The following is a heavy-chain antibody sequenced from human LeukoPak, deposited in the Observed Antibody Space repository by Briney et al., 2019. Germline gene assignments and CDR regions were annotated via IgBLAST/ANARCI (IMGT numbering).Heavy chain of an antibody. CDR2: IIPILGIA. Sequence: GASVKVSCKASGGTLSSYAISWVRQAPGQGLEWMGRIIPILGIANYAQKFQGRVTITADKSTSTAYMELSSLRSEDTAVYYCARVGYGGGFDYWGQGTLVTVSS. V-gene: IGHV1-69*04. D-gene: IGHD4-23*01. CDR1: GGTLSSYA. J-gene: IGHJ4*02. CDR3: ARVGYGGGFDY.